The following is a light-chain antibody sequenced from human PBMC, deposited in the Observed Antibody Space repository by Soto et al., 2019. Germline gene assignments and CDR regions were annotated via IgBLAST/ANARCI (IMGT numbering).Light chain of an antibody. J-gene: IGKJ2*01. CDR1: QSVSSSY. V-gene: IGKV3-20*01. CDR2: GAS. CDR3: HQYGSLYT. Sequence: EIVLTQSPGTLSLSPGERATLSCRASQSVSSSYLAWYQQKPGQAPRLLIYGASSRATGIPDRFSRSGSGTDFTLTISRLEPEDFAVYYCHQYGSLYTFGQGTKLEIK.